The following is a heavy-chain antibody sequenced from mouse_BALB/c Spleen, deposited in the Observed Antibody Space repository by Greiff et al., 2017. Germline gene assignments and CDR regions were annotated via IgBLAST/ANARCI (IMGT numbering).Heavy chain of an antibody. Sequence: VQLQQSGAELVRPGSSVKISCKASGYAFSSYWMNWVKQRPGQGLEWIGQLYPGDGDTNYNGKFKGKATLTADKSSSTAYMQLSSLTSEDSAVYFCAREVEVRRGIDYAMDYWGQGTSVTVSS. V-gene: IGHV1-80*01. CDR3: AREVEVRRGIDYAMDY. J-gene: IGHJ4*01. CDR1: GYAFSSYW. CDR2: LYPGDGDT. D-gene: IGHD2-14*01.